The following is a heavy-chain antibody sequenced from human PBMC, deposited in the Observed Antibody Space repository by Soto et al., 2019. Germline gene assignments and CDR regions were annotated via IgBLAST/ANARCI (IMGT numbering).Heavy chain of an antibody. Sequence: VGSLRLSCAASGFTFSDFVMDWVRQASGKGLEWVARIRSKGDSYATAYTESVKGRSTISRDDSKNTAYLQMNSLKTEDTAVYYCAYIRGWGQGTLVTVSS. CDR3: AYIRG. J-gene: IGHJ4*02. CDR1: GFTFSDFV. CDR2: IRSKGDSYAT. D-gene: IGHD3-3*02. V-gene: IGHV3-73*01.